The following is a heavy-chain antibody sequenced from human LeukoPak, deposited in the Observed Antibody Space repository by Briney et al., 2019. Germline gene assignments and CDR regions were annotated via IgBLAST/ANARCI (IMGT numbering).Heavy chain of an antibody. Sequence: ASVKVSCKASGYTFTSYDINWVRQATGQGLECMGWMNPNSGNTGYAQKFHGRVTMTRNTSISTAYMELSSLRSEDTAVYYCARGDVGDILTGYPNWFDPWGQGTLVTVSS. V-gene: IGHV1-8*01. CDR3: ARGDVGDILTGYPNWFDP. D-gene: IGHD3-9*01. J-gene: IGHJ5*02. CDR2: MNPNSGNT. CDR1: GYTFTSYD.